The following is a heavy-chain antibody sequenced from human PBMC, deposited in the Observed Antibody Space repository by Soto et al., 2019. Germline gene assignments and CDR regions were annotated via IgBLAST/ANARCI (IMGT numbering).Heavy chain of an antibody. J-gene: IGHJ4*02. CDR1: GFTFSSYA. V-gene: IGHV3-30-3*01. CDR2: ISYDGSNK. D-gene: IGHD3-9*01. CDR3: ARDPGGTYFAEWTYYFDC. Sequence: QVQLVESGGGVVQPGRSLRLSCAASGFTFSSYAMHWVLQAPGKGLEWVAVISYDGSNKYYADSVKGRFTISRDNSKKTLYLQINCLRAEDTAVYYCARDPGGTYFAEWTYYFDCWGQGTLVTVSS.